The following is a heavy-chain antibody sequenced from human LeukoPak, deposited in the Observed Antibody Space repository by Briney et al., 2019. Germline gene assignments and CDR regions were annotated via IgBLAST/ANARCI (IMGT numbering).Heavy chain of an antibody. J-gene: IGHJ4*02. CDR2: IYHSGT. D-gene: IGHD2-8*01. CDR3: ATERDLNGNAFDF. CDR1: GASIGSGGYS. Sequence: SETLSLTCAVSGASIGSGGYSWTWIRQPPGKGLEWIGYIYHSGTYYNPSLKSRVTISVDRSKNQFSLNLSSVTAADTAVYFCATERDLNGNAFDFWGQGTLVTVSS. V-gene: IGHV4-30-2*01.